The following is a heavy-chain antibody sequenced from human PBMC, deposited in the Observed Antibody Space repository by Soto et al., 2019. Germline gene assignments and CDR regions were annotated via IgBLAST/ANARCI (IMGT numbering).Heavy chain of an antibody. Sequence: PSETLSLTCAVSGSSVSGGFYWALIRQPPGKGPEWIGSVYPSGNTYYLPSLRGRISLSIDTSKNQISLTLTSVTAADTALFYCVDYSASHNWFGRWGQGNLVTVSS. CDR2: VYPSGNT. CDR1: GSSVSGGFY. D-gene: IGHD6-13*01. CDR3: VDYSASHNWFGR. V-gene: IGHV4-38-2*01. J-gene: IGHJ5*02.